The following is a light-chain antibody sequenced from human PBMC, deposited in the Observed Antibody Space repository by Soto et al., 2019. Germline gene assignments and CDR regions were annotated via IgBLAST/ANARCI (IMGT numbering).Light chain of an antibody. V-gene: IGKV3-20*01. Sequence: EIVLTQSPGTLSLSPGERATLSCRASQSVDSNFLAWYQQKPGQAPRPLIYGAASRATGVPDRFSGSGSGTEFTLTISRLEAGDFGLYYCQQYHRSTPSWTFGQGTKVEIK. CDR2: GAA. J-gene: IGKJ1*01. CDR1: QSVDSNF. CDR3: QQYHRSTPSWT.